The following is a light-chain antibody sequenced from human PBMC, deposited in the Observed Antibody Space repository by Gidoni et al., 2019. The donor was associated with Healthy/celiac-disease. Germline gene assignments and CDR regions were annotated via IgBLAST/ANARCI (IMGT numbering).Light chain of an antibody. CDR2: GNS. V-gene: IGLV1-40*01. CDR1: SSNIGAGYD. Sequence: QSVLTPPPSVSGPPGLPVTISCTGRSSNIGAGYDVHWYQQLPGTAPQLLIYGNSNRHSGVPDRFSGSKSGTSASLAITGLQAEDEADYYCQSYDSSLSGSWVFGGGTKLTVL. J-gene: IGLJ3*02. CDR3: QSYDSSLSGSWV.